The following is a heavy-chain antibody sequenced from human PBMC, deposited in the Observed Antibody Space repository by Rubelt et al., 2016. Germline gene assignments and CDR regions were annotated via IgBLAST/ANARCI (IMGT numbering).Heavy chain of an antibody. CDR3: ARLQRWLQFLDY. V-gene: IGHV4-30-4*08. J-gene: IGHJ4*02. Sequence: QVQLQESGPGLVRPSQTLSLTCTVSGGSISSDAYYWSWIRQLPGRGLEWIGFIYHSGSTYYNPSLKSRVTISVDPSKNQFSLKLSSVTAAETAVYYCARLQRWLQFLDYWGQGTLVTVSS. CDR2: IYHSGST. D-gene: IGHD5-24*01. CDR1: GGSISSDAYY.